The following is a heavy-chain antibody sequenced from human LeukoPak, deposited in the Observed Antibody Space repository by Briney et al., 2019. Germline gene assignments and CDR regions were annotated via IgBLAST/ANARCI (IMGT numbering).Heavy chain of an antibody. D-gene: IGHD6-13*01. CDR2: INPSGGST. J-gene: IGHJ4*02. CDR3: ARDRSDRTLYSSSWYVVGYYFDY. Sequence: ASVKVSCKASGYTFTSYYMHWVRQAPGQGLEWMGIINPSGGSTSYAQKFQGRVTMTRDMSTSTVYMELSSLRSEDTAVYYCARDRSDRTLYSSSWYVVGYYFDYWGQGTLVTVSS. CDR1: GYTFTSYY. V-gene: IGHV1-46*01.